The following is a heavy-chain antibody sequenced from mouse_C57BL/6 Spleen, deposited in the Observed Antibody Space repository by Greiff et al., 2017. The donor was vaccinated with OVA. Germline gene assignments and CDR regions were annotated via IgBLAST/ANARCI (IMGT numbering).Heavy chain of an antibody. CDR1: GYTFTDYN. J-gene: IGHJ2*01. D-gene: IGHD1-1*02. CDR3: ALWIDFDY. CDR2: INPNNGGT. V-gene: IGHV1-22*01. Sequence: VQLKESGPELVKPGASVKMSCKASGYTFTDYNMHWVKQSHGKSLEWIGYINPNNGGTSYNQKFKGKATLTVNKSSSTAYMELRSLTSEDSAVYYCALWIDFDYWGQGTTLTVSS.